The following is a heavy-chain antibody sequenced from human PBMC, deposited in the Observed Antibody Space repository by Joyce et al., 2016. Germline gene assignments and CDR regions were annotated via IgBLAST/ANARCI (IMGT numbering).Heavy chain of an antibody. CDR1: EYTLTELS. D-gene: IGHD4-23*01. CDR2: FDPEDGET. CDR3: ASGGTSYRCFDL. J-gene: IGHJ2*01. Sequence: QVQLVQSGAEVKKPGASVKVSCKVSEYTLTELSIHWVRQAPGKGLEWMGGFDPEDGETSYAQKFQGRLTMTEDTSTETSSMELSSLTSDDTAVYYCASGGTSYRCFDLWGRGTLVTVSS. V-gene: IGHV1-24*01.